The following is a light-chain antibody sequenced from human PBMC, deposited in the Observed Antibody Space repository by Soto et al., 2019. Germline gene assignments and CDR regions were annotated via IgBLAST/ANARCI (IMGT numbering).Light chain of an antibody. V-gene: IGKV3-15*01. CDR3: QQYGSSPRT. CDR1: QSVSSN. Sequence: ELVMTQSPATLSVSPGERATLSCRASQSVSSNLAWYQQKPGQAPRLLIYGASTRATGIPARFSGSGSGTDFTLTISRLEPEDFAVYYCQQYGSSPRTFGQGTKVDIK. J-gene: IGKJ1*01. CDR2: GAS.